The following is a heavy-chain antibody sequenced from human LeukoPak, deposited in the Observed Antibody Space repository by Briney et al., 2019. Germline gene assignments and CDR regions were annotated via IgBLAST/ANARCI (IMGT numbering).Heavy chain of an antibody. CDR1: GCTFSSYA. CDR2: ISGSGGST. CDR3: AKLGLEQWLRRNWFDP. J-gene: IGHJ5*02. V-gene: IGHV3-23*01. Sequence: GGSLRLSCAASGCTFSSYAMSWVRQAPGKGLEWVSGISGSGGSTYYADSVKGRFTISRDNSKNTLYLQMNSLRAEDTAVYYCAKLGLEQWLRRNWFDPWGPGTLVTVSS. D-gene: IGHD6-19*01.